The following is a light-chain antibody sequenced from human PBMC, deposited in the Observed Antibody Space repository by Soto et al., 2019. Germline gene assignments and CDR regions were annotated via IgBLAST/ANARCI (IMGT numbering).Light chain of an antibody. Sequence: QPVLTQSPSASASLGASVKLTCTLSSGHSSYAIEWHQQQPEKGPRYLMKLNSDGSHSKGDGIPDRFSGSSSGPERYLTISRLQSEDEADYSCQTWGTAIVVFGGGTTLTVL. CDR2: LNSDGSH. CDR3: QTWGTAIVV. V-gene: IGLV4-69*01. CDR1: SGHSSYA. J-gene: IGLJ2*01.